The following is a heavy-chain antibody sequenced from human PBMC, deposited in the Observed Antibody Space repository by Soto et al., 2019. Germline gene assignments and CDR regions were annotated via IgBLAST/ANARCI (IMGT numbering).Heavy chain of an antibody. D-gene: IGHD3-16*02. J-gene: IGHJ4*02. CDR1: GFTFGDYA. V-gene: IGHV3-49*03. CDR3: TRDPGGLHLGELSLYKGY. Sequence: GGSLRLSCTASGFTFGDYAMSWFRQAPGKGLEWVGFIRSKAYGGTTEYAASVKGRFTISRDDSKSIAYLQMNSLKTEDTAVYYCTRDPGGLHLGELSLYKGYWGQGTLVTVSS. CDR2: IRSKAYGGTT.